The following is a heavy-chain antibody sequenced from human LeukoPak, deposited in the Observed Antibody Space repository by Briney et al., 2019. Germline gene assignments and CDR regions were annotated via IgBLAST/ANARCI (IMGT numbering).Heavy chain of an antibody. CDR3: AKGYSIYDYVWGSFDY. V-gene: IGHV3-30*04. CDR2: IAYDGNNK. CDR1: GFTFSSYA. Sequence: GGSLRLSCAASGFTFSSYAMHWVRQAPGKGLEWVAVIAYDGNNKYYADSVKGRFTISRDNSKNTLYLQMNSLRAEDTAVYYCAKGYSIYDYVWGSFDYWGQGTLVTVSS. J-gene: IGHJ4*02. D-gene: IGHD3-16*01.